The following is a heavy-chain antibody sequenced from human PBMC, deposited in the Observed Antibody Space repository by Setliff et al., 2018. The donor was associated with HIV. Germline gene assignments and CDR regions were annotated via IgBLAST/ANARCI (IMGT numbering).Heavy chain of an antibody. CDR1: GGTFSTYV. Sequence: SVKVSCKASGGTFSTYVINWVRQAPGQGLEWMGGIIPIFGTTNYAQNFQGRVRITADGSTSTAYMQLSNLRFEDTAVYYCAKEGGRHYDLFTGYYPGGDYFDFWGQGTLVTVSS. J-gene: IGHJ4*02. CDR3: AKEGGRHYDLFTGYYPGGDYFDF. V-gene: IGHV1-69*13. D-gene: IGHD3-9*01. CDR2: IIPIFGTT.